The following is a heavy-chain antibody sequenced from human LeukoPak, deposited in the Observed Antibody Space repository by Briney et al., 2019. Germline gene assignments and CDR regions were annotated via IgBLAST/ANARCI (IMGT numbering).Heavy chain of an antibody. D-gene: IGHD6-19*01. Sequence: ETLSLTCTVSGGSISSYFWSWIRQPAGKGLEWIGRIYASGSTNYNPSLKSRVTMSADTSKNPFFLMLTSVTAADTAVYYCAREQFRPYYFDYWGQGTLVTVSS. CDR3: AREQFRPYYFDY. CDR1: GGSISSYF. J-gene: IGHJ4*02. V-gene: IGHV4-4*07. CDR2: IYASGST.